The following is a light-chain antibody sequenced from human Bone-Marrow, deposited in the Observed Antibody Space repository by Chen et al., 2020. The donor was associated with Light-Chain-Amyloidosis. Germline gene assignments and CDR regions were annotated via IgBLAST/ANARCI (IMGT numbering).Light chain of an antibody. CDR1: QNXXNYY. CDR2: HAX. J-gene: IGKJ1*01. CDR3: QQXXXSPRT. V-gene: IGKV3-20*01. Sequence: VLXXSPGTXSLSXGERAXXSCRASQNXXNYYXXWYXXXPGXXPRLXXYHAXXRATGIPDRFXXXGSXXXFTXXISXXXPEDXXVXXXQQXXXSPRTFGXGTKVEIK.